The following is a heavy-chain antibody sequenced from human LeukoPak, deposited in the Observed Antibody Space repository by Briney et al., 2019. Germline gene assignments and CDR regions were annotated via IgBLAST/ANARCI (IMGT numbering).Heavy chain of an antibody. Sequence: GGSLRLSCAASRFTVSSNYMSWVRQAPGKGLEWVSVIYSAGSTYYADSVKGRFTISRDNSKNTLYLQMNSLRAEDTAVYYCARGIAGGYSYGLDYWGQGTLVTVSS. CDR3: ARGIAGGYSYGLDY. CDR1: RFTVSSNY. D-gene: IGHD5-18*01. J-gene: IGHJ4*02. V-gene: IGHV3-66*02. CDR2: IYSAGST.